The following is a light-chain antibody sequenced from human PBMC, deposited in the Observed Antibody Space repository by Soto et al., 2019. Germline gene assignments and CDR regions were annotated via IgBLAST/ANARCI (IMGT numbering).Light chain of an antibody. V-gene: IGKV1-5*01. Sequence: RASQSISRWLAWYQQKPGKAPKFLIYDASTLESGVPSRFIGSGYGTEFTLALRCLQSGGIATYICEQYNSYAWRFGGGTKVDIK. CDR1: QSISRW. J-gene: IGKJ4*02. CDR3: EQYNSYAWR. CDR2: DAS.